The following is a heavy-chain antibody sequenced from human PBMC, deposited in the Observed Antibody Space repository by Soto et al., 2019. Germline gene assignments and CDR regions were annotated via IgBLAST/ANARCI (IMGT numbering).Heavy chain of an antibody. CDR1: GFTFSSYG. CDR3: ARGDDSGRAE. D-gene: IGHD3-10*01. CDR2: IWYDGSNK. V-gene: IGHV3-33*01. Sequence: QVQLVESGGGVVQPGRSLRLSCAASGFTFSSYGMHWVRQAPGKGLEWVAVIWYDGSNKYYADSVKGRFTISRDNSKNTLYLQMNSMRVEDTAVYYCARGDDSGRAEWGEGTLVIVSS. J-gene: IGHJ4*02.